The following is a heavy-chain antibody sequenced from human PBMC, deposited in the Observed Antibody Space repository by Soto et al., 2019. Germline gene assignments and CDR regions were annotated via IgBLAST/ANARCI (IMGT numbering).Heavy chain of an antibody. Sequence: SETLSLTCTVSGGSISSSSYYWGWIRQPPGKGLEWIGTIYYSVTPYYNPSLKSLVTISVDTSENQISLNLSSVTAADTAVYYCARRVRMVVTATIIEYFDYWGQGTLVTVSS. J-gene: IGHJ4*02. D-gene: IGHD2-15*01. CDR2: IYYSVTP. V-gene: IGHV4-39*01. CDR3: ARRVRMVVTATIIEYFDY. CDR1: GGSISSSSYY.